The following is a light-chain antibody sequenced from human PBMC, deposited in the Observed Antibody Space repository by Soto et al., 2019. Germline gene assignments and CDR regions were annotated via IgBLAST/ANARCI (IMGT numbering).Light chain of an antibody. CDR2: EDN. Sequence: NFMLTQPHSVSESPGKTVTISCTGSSGRIVSGYVQWYQQRPGSAPTTLIYEDNQRPPGVPDRFSGSIDSSSNSASLTISGLRPEDEADYYCQSSDGNNMVFGGGTKLTVL. CDR3: QSSDGNNMV. V-gene: IGLV6-57*02. J-gene: IGLJ2*01. CDR1: SGRIVSGY.